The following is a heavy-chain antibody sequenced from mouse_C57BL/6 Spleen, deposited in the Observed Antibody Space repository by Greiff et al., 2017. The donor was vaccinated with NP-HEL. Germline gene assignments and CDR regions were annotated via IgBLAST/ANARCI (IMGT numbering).Heavy chain of an antibody. CDR3: TQAIYVGNYYFDS. Sequence: VQLKESGTVLVRPGASVKMSCKTSGYTFTSYWMHWVKQRPGQGLEWIGAIYPGNSDTSYNQKFKGKANLTADTSASTAYMELSSLTYEDSAFYFCTQAIYVGNYYFDSWGQGTPLTVSS. CDR2: IYPGNSDT. V-gene: IGHV1-5*01. D-gene: IGHD2-1*01. CDR1: GYTFTSYW. J-gene: IGHJ2*01.